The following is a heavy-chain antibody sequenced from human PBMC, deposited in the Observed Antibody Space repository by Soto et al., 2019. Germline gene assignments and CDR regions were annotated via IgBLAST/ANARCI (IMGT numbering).Heavy chain of an antibody. D-gene: IGHD6-13*01. CDR1: GFTFSSYA. V-gene: IGHV3-23*01. CDR2: ISGSGGST. Sequence: GGSLRLSCAASGFTFSSYAMSWFRQAPGKGLEWVSAISGSGGSTYYADSVKGRFTISRDNSKNTLYLQMNSLRAEDTAVYYCAKDLLAAALWFGNWFDPWGQGTLVTVS. CDR3: AKDLLAAALWFGNWFDP. J-gene: IGHJ5*02.